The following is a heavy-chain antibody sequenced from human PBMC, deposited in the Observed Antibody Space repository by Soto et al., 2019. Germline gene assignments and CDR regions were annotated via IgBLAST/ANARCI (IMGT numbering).Heavy chain of an antibody. CDR3: AKDLLGYGCDH. CDR2: IEGSKT. J-gene: IGHJ4*02. CDR1: GFAFSPNA. V-gene: IGHV3-23*01. D-gene: IGHD5-18*01. Sequence: EVQLLESGGGLVQPGGSLRLSCAASGFAFSPNAMAWVRQAPGRGLERVSSIEGSKTIYADSVKGRFTISRDIAKNTLYMQMNSLGAEDTAIYYCAKDLLGYGCDHWGEGALVTVSS.